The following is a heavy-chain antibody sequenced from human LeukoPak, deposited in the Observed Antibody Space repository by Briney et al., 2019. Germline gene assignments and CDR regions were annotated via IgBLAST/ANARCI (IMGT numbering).Heavy chain of an antibody. V-gene: IGHV1-69*05. CDR2: IIPIFGTA. J-gene: IGHJ2*01. Sequence: ASVKVSCKASGGTFSSYAISWVRQAPGQGLEWMGGIIPIFGTANYAQKFQGRVTITTDESTSTAYMELSSLRSEDTAVYYCARVSTYYDTSGQADNWYFDLWGRGTLVTVSS. CDR3: ARVSTYYDTSGQADNWYFDL. CDR1: GGTFSSYA. D-gene: IGHD3-22*01.